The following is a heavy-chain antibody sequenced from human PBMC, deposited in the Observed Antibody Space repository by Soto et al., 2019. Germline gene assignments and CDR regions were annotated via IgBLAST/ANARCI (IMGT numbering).Heavy chain of an antibody. J-gene: IGHJ4*02. CDR3: AREYCTSARCYLPDY. D-gene: IGHD2-2*01. Sequence: QVQLVQSGAEVKKPGASVKVSCQASGYTFTTYGISWVRQAPGQGLEWMGWTSTYNGNTNYAQKVQGRVTLTTERSTTTAYMELSSLRTDDTAVYYCAREYCTSARCYLPDYWGQGTLVTVSS. CDR2: TSTYNGNT. V-gene: IGHV1-18*01. CDR1: GYTFTTYG.